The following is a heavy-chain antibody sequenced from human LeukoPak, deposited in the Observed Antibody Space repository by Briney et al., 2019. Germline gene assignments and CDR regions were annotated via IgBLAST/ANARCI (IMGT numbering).Heavy chain of an antibody. J-gene: IGHJ6*02. D-gene: IGHD3-9*01. CDR2: VFSRGTT. V-gene: IGHV4-4*07. CDR3: ARGCYDNLTGHLARVDV. Sequence: SQTLTLTCTVSGCTIKSFYWSWIRQPAGKGLEWVGRVFSRGTTNYNPSLKSRVTVSLDTSKNQFSLKLSSVTAADTAVYYCARGCYDNLTGHLARVDVWGQGTTVIVSS. CDR1: GCTIKSFY.